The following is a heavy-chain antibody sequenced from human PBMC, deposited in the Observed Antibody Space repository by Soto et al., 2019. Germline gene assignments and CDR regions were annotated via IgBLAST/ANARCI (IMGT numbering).Heavy chain of an antibody. J-gene: IGHJ5*02. Sequence: GGSLRLSCAASGFAFSSYWMICFRHSPFKGLEWVANIKQDGSEKYYVDSVKGRFTISRDNAKNSLYLQMNSLRAEDTAVYYCAREKDILTGYYGNWFDPWGQGTLVTVSS. CDR1: GFAFSSYW. CDR3: AREKDILTGYYGNWFDP. V-gene: IGHV3-7*01. D-gene: IGHD3-9*01. CDR2: IKQDGSEK.